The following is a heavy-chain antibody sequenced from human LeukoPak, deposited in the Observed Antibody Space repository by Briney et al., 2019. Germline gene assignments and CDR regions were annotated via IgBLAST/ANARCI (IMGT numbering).Heavy chain of an antibody. V-gene: IGHV4-38-2*01. CDR2: VHQTGSP. CDR1: GSSVNSDQY. CDR3: AMLRLGELSLLANAYDI. Sequence: SETLSLTCDVSGSSVNSDQYWGWMRHSPGAGLEWIGSVHQTGSPYYNPSLGSRVSLSIDSTKNSFSLRLTSVTAAATAVYYWAMLRLGELSLLANAYDIWGQGTMVIVSS. J-gene: IGHJ3*02. D-gene: IGHD3-16*02.